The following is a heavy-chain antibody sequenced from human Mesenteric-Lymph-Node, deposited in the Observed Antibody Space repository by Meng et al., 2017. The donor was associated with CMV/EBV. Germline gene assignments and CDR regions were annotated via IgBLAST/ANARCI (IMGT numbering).Heavy chain of an antibody. D-gene: IGHD2-2*01. CDR1: GYTFINYG. V-gene: IGHV1-18*01. Sequence: ASVKVSCKASGYTFINYGISWVRQAPGQGLECMGWISAYNGNTNYAQKLQGRLTMTTDTSATTAYMELRSLRSDDTAVYYCARVEWGRGPAARGYYAMGVWGQGTTVTVSS. CDR3: ARVEWGRGPAARGYYAMGV. J-gene: IGHJ6*02. CDR2: ISAYNGNT.